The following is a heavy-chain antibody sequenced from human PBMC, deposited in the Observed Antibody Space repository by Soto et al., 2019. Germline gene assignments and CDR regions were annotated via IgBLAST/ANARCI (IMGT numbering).Heavy chain of an antibody. J-gene: IGHJ4*02. V-gene: IGHV4-39*01. D-gene: IGHD3-3*01. CDR1: GGSISSSSYY. CDR2: IYYSGST. CDR3: ARLPRDFWSGYQTYFDY. Sequence: SETLSLTCTVSGGSISSSSYYWGWIRQPPGKGLEWIGSIYYSGSTYYNPSLKSRVTISVDTSKNQFSLKLSSVTAADTAVYYCARLPRDFWSGYQTYFDYWGQGTLVTVSS.